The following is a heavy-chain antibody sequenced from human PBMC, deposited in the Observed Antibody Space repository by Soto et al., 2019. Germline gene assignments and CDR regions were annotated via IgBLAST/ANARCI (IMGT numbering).Heavy chain of an antibody. CDR1: GGSIGGYY. J-gene: IGHJ5*02. Sequence: SETLSLTCTVSGGSIGGYYWSWIWQPPGKGLEWIGYIYNSGSTNYNPSLKSRVTISVDTSKNQFSLKLSSVTATDTAVYYCARGEYSSSFRFDPWGQGTLVTVSS. V-gene: IGHV4-59*01. CDR2: IYNSGST. CDR3: ARGEYSSSFRFDP. D-gene: IGHD6-6*01.